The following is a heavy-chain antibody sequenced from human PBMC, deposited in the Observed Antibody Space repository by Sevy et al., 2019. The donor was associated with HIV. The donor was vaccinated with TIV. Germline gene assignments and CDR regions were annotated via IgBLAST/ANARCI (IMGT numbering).Heavy chain of an antibody. CDR2: ISSSGSTI. CDR1: GFTFSDYY. D-gene: IGHD1-1*01. CDR3: ARGDPPLEMATTGDVDAFDI. V-gene: IGHV3-11*01. J-gene: IGHJ3*02. Sequence: GGSLRPSCAASGFTFSDYYMSWIRQAPGKGLEWVSYISSSGSTIYYADSVKGRFTISRDNAKNSLYLQMNSLRAEDTAVYYCARGDPPLEMATTGDVDAFDIWGQGTMVTVSS.